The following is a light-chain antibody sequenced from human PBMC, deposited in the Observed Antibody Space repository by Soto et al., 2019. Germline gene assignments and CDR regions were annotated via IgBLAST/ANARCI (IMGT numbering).Light chain of an antibody. CDR1: SSDVGAFNY. V-gene: IGLV2-14*01. Sequence: QSVLTQPASVSGSPGQSITISCTGTSSDVGAFNYVSWYQQRPGKAPKLMIYEVSDRPSGVSNRFSGSKSGNTASLTISGLQAEDEADYYGSSYTSSTTAYVFGTGTKVTVL. J-gene: IGLJ1*01. CDR3: SSYTSSTTAYV. CDR2: EVS.